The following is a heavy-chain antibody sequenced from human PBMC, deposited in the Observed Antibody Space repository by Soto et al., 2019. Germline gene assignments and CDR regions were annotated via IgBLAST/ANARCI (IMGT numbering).Heavy chain of an antibody. CDR2: INHSGST. D-gene: IGHD1-20*01. CDR3: ARDNSNSAYYYSGMDV. V-gene: IGHV4-34*01. Sequence: KTSETLSLTCAVYGGSFSGYYWSWIRQPPGKGLEWIGEINHSGSTNYNPSLKSRVTISVDTSKNQFSLKLSSVTAADTAVYYCARDNSNSAYYYSGMDVWGQGATVTVSS. CDR1: GGSFSGYY. J-gene: IGHJ6*02.